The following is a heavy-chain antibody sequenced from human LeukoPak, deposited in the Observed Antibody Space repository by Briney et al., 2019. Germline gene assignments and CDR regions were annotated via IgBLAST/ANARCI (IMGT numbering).Heavy chain of an antibody. J-gene: IGHJ3*02. Sequence: ASVKVSCKASGYTFTSYDINGVRQATGQGLEWMGWMNPNSGNTGYAQKFQGRVTMTRNTSINTAYMELSRMRSEDTAVYYCARSTGYDILAGHDAFDIWGQGTMVTVSS. CDR3: ARSTGYDILAGHDAFDI. CDR1: GYTFTSYD. V-gene: IGHV1-8*01. CDR2: MNPNSGNT. D-gene: IGHD3-9*01.